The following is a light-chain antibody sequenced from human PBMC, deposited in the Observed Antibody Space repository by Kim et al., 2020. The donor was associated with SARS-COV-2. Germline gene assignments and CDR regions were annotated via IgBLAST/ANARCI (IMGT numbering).Light chain of an antibody. CDR1: ALAKQF. Sequence: PRQPARMTCSGDALAKQFAYWYQLRPGQAPVLAIYKDTERPSGIPERFSGSTSGTTVTLTISGVQAEDEADYYCQSADTTGTSVLFGGGTQLTVL. CDR3: QSADTTGTSVL. V-gene: IGLV3-25*03. J-gene: IGLJ2*01. CDR2: KDT.